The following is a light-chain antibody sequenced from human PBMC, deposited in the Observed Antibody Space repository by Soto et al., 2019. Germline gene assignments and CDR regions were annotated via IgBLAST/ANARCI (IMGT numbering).Light chain of an antibody. CDR1: QSVSSNY. CDR2: GAS. Sequence: VLTQSPGTLSLSPGERATLSCRASQSVSSNYLAWYQQKPGQASRLLIYGASSRATGISDRFSGSGSGTDFTLTIGRLETEDFAVYYCQQYGSLYTFGQGTKLEI. V-gene: IGKV3-20*01. CDR3: QQYGSLYT. J-gene: IGKJ2*01.